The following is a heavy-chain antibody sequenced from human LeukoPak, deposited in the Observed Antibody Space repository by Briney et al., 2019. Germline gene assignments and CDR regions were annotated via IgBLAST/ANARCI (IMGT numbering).Heavy chain of an antibody. CDR3: ARASIAVAGIDENWFDP. J-gene: IGHJ5*02. V-gene: IGHV3-64*01. CDR2: ISSNGGST. CDR1: GFTFSSYA. Sequence: GGSLRLSCAASGFTFSSYAMHWVRQAPGKGLEHVSAISSNGGSTYYANSVKGRFTISRDNSKNTLYLQMGSLRAEDMAVYYCARASIAVAGIDENWFDPWGQGTLVTVSS. D-gene: IGHD6-19*01.